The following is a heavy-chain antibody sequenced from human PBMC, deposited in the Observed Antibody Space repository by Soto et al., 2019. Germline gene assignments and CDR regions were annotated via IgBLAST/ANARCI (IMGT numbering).Heavy chain of an antibody. Sequence: GGSLRLSCAASGFTFSSYGMTWVRQAPGKGLEWVSFSSATGAGTYYADSVKGRFTISRDNSKNTLYLQMTSLRADDTAVYYCAKDRRAGGNYGFYSDFWGQGALVPVSS. CDR2: SSATGAGT. J-gene: IGHJ4*02. CDR3: AKDRRAGGNYGFYSDF. CDR1: GFTFSSYG. V-gene: IGHV3-23*01. D-gene: IGHD1-7*01.